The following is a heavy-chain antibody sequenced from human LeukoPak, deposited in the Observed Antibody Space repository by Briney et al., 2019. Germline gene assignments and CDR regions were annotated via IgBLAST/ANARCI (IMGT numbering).Heavy chain of an antibody. V-gene: IGHV3-21*01. Sequence: GRSLRLSCEASGFTFSSYSMNWVRQAPGKGLEWVSSISSSSSYIYYADSVKGRFTISRDNAKNSLYLQMNSLRAEDTAVYYCARDQPRLSFYYYGMDVWGQGTTVTVSS. J-gene: IGHJ6*02. CDR3: ARDQPRLSFYYYGMDV. CDR1: GFTFSSYS. CDR2: ISSSSSYI. D-gene: IGHD4/OR15-4a*01.